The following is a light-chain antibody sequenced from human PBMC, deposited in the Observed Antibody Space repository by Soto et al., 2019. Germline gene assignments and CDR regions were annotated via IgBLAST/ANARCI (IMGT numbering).Light chain of an antibody. CDR3: QQYNSYSS. CDR2: KAS. V-gene: IGKV1-5*03. CDR1: QSISSW. J-gene: IGKJ4*01. Sequence: IQLTQSPSTLSASVGDRVTITCRASQSISSWLAWYQQKPGKAPKLLIYKASTLESGVPSRFSGSGSGTAFTLTISSLQPDDFATYYCQQYNSYSSFGGGTKVEIK.